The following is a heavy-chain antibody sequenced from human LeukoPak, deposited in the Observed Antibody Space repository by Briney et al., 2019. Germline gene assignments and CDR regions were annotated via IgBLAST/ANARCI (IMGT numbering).Heavy chain of an antibody. D-gene: IGHD5-12*01. V-gene: IGHV3-23*01. CDR3: AKVTSGYDTRDY. CDR2: IGGSGGGT. J-gene: IGHJ4*02. Sequence: GGSLRLSCAASGFTFSSYAMSWVRQAPGKGLEWVSAIGGSGGGTYYTDSVKGRFTTSRDNSKNTLYLQMNSLRAEDTAVYYCAKVTSGYDTRDYWGQGTLVTVSS. CDR1: GFTFSSYA.